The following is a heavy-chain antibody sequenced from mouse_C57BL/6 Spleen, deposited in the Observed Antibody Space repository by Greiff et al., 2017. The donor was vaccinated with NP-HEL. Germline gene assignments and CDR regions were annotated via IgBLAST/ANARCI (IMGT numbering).Heavy chain of an antibody. CDR1: GYTFTDYY. D-gene: IGHD4-1*01. CDR3: ASGTYFDY. CDR2: INPNNGGT. Sequence: EVQLQQSGPELVKPGASVKISCKASGYTFTDYYMNWVKQSHGKSLEWIGDINPNNGGTSYNQKFKGKATLTVDKSSSTAYMELRSLTSEDSAVYYCASGTYFDYGRKGTTLTVSS. J-gene: IGHJ2*01. V-gene: IGHV1-26*01.